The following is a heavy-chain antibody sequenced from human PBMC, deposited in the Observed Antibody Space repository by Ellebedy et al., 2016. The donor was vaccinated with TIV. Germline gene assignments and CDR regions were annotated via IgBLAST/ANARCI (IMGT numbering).Heavy chain of an antibody. D-gene: IGHD4-17*01. CDR1: GSTFSNHA. CDR3: AKAWEGDYGRVNWLDP. CDR2: ISGSGGSI. V-gene: IGHV3-23*01. Sequence: GESLKISXSASGSTFSNHAITRVCQTPGKGLEWVSSISGSGGSIYYANSVKGRFVISRDNSKNTMYLQMNRLRVEDTAIYYCAKAWEGDYGRVNWLDPWGQGTPVTVSS. J-gene: IGHJ5*02.